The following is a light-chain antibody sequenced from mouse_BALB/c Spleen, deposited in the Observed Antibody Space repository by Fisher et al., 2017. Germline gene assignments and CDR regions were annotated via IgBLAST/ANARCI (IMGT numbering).Light chain of an antibody. Sequence: IVLTQSPAITAASLGQKVTITCSASSSVSSSYLHWYQQKSGASPKRWIYDTSKLASGVPARFSGSGSGTSYSLTISSMEAEDAATYYCQQWSSNPPTFGGGTKLEIK. V-gene: IGKV4-59*01. CDR3: QQWSSNPPT. CDR1: SSVSS. CDR2: DTS. J-gene: IGKJ1*01.